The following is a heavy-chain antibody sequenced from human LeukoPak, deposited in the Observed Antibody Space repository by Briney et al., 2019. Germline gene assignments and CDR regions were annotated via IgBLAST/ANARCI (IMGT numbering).Heavy chain of an antibody. Sequence: GGSLRLSCAASGFTFGSYGMSWVRQAPGKGLEWVAFITTTGATTSYAGSVKGRFTISRDNARDTLYMQMNSLRDEDTALYYCTIMHGYYDGSGYWVQWGQGTLVTVSS. CDR2: ITTTGATT. J-gene: IGHJ4*02. V-gene: IGHV3-23*01. CDR1: GFTFGSYG. D-gene: IGHD3-22*01. CDR3: TIMHGYYDGSGYWVQ.